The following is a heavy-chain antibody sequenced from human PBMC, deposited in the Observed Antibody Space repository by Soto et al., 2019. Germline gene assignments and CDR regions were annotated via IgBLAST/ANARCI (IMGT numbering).Heavy chain of an antibody. CDR1: GFTINRND. CDR3: ASCERWARVGVDIYALVV. Sequence: GGSLRLSCAASGFTINRNDMYWVRQAPGKGLEWVAVMSFDGNHQHYADSVKGRFTISRDNSKNTLSLEMNSLRRDDTAVYYCASCERWARVGVDIYALVVWGPGTTVTVFS. V-gene: IGHV3-30*03. J-gene: IGHJ6*02. D-gene: IGHD1-1*01. CDR2: MSFDGNHQ.